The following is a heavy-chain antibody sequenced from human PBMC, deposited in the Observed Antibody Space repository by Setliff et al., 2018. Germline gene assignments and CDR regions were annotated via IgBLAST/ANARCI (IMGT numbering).Heavy chain of an antibody. CDR3: ARMAVRVASRPSSPLDCYYYMDL. CDR2: IYYSGST. V-gene: IGHV4-59*01. CDR1: GGSISSYY. J-gene: IGHJ6*03. Sequence: SETLSLTCTVSGGSISSYYWSWIRQPPGKGLEWIGYIYYSGSTNYNPSLKSRVTISVDTSKNQFSLKLSSVTAADTAVYYCARMAVRVASRPSSPLDCYYYMDLWGKGATVTVSS. D-gene: IGHD6-6*01.